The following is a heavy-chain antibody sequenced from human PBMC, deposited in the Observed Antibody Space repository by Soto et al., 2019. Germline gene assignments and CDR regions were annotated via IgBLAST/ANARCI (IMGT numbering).Heavy chain of an antibody. V-gene: IGHV3-7*01. D-gene: IGHD1-20*01. CDR3: ARVRDFYKADY. J-gene: IGHJ4*02. CDR2: IMKDGSVK. Sequence: EVLLVESGGGLVQPGGSLRLSCAASGFTLSDYWMGWVRQAPGKGLEWVATIMKDGSVKKYVESVKGRFTISRDNAKNSLFLQMNSLRAEDTAVYYCARVRDFYKADYWGQGTLVTVSS. CDR1: GFTLSDYW.